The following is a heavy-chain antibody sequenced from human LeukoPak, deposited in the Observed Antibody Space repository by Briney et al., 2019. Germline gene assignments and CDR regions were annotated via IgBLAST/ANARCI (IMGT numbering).Heavy chain of an antibody. Sequence: GASVKGSCKASGYTFTGYYMHWVRQAPGQGLEWMGWINPNSGGTNYAQKFQGRVTMTRDTSISTAYMELSRLRSDDTAVYYCARAGNHCSGGSCYRSGFDYWGQGTLVTVSS. J-gene: IGHJ4*02. CDR1: GYTFTGYY. CDR2: INPNSGGT. V-gene: IGHV1-2*02. CDR3: ARAGNHCSGGSCYRSGFDY. D-gene: IGHD2-15*01.